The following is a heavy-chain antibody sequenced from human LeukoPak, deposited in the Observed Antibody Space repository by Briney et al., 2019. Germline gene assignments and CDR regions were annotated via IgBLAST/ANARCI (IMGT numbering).Heavy chain of an antibody. Sequence: ASVKVSCKASGYTFTSYDINWVRQATGQGLEWMGWMNPNSGNTGYAQKFQGRVTITRNTSISTAYMELSSLRSEDTAVYYCARGLHCSSTSCTTTWGQGTPVTVSS. CDR1: GYTFTSYD. D-gene: IGHD2-2*01. CDR3: ARGLHCSSTSCTTT. V-gene: IGHV1-8*03. CDR2: MNPNSGNT. J-gene: IGHJ5*02.